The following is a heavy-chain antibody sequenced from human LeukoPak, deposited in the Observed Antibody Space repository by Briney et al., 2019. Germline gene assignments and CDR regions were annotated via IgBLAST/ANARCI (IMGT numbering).Heavy chain of an antibody. CDR2: MNPYSGNT. CDR3: ARNPSGLWLQGSQYYYYYMDV. CDR1: GYTFNYYD. V-gene: IGHV1-8*01. J-gene: IGHJ6*03. D-gene: IGHD5-18*01. Sequence: ASVKVSCKASGYTFNYYDINWVRQATGQGLEWMGWMNPYSGNTGYAQKFQGRVTMTRNISISTAYMEMSSLTSEDTAVYYCARNPSGLWLQGSQYYYYYMDVWGKGTTVTVSS.